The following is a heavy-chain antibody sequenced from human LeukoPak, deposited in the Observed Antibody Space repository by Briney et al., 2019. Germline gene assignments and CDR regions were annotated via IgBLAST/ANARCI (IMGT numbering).Heavy chain of an antibody. D-gene: IGHD3-22*01. Sequence: GGSLRLSCAASGFTFSSYAMSWVRQAPGKGLEWVSAISGSGGSTYYADSVKGRFTISRDNPKNTPYLQMNSLRAEDTAVYYCAKDPESYYCDSSGSENWFDPWGQGTLVTVSS. V-gene: IGHV3-23*01. CDR1: GFTFSSYA. CDR2: ISGSGGST. J-gene: IGHJ5*02. CDR3: AKDPESYYCDSSGSENWFDP.